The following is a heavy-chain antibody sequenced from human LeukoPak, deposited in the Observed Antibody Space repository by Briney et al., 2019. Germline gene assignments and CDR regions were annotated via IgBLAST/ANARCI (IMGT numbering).Heavy chain of an antibody. CDR2: LVYDARS. Sequence: GGSLRLSCAASGFPFSSYGMHWVRQATGKGLEWVARLVYDARSDYANSVKGRFSISRDDSKNTLFLDMSNLRVEDTALYYCARDLSAAFDFWGQGVLLTVSS. CDR1: GFPFSSYG. D-gene: IGHD6-19*01. V-gene: IGHV3-33*01. CDR3: ARDLSAAFDF. J-gene: IGHJ4*02.